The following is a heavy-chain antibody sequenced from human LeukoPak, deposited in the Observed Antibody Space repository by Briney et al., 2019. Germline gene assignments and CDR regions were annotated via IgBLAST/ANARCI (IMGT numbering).Heavy chain of an antibody. D-gene: IGHD3-10*01. Sequence: GGSLRLSCAASGFTFSSYSMNWVRQAPGKGLVWASRISGDGRSTSYADSVKGRFTISRDNSKNTLYLQMNSLRAEDTAVYYCASNAGRGDYYYMDVWGKGTTVTVSS. J-gene: IGHJ6*03. CDR1: GFTFSSYS. V-gene: IGHV3-74*01. CDR3: ASNAGRGDYYYMDV. CDR2: ISGDGRST.